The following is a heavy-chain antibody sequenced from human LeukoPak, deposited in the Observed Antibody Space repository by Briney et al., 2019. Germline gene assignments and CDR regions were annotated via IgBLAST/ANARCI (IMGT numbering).Heavy chain of an antibody. V-gene: IGHV1-69*13. CDR3: AREYIAYCGGDCCLDY. J-gene: IGHJ4*02. CDR1: GGTFSSYA. CDR2: IIPIFGTA. D-gene: IGHD2-21*02. Sequence: RASVKVSCKASGGTFSSYAISWVRQAPGQGLEWMGGIIPIFGTANYAQKFQGRVTITADESTSTAYMELSSLRSEDTAVYYCAREYIAYCGGDCCLDYWGQGTLVTVSS.